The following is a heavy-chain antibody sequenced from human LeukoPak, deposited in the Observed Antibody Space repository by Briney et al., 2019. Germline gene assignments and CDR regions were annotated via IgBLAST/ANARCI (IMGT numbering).Heavy chain of an antibody. D-gene: IGHD2-2*01. CDR2: IIPIFGTA. V-gene: IGHV1-69*05. J-gene: IGHJ6*03. CDR3: ARASRSVVVPAAIEDYYYYMDV. CDR1: GGTFSSYA. Sequence: GASVKVSCKASGGTFSSYAISWVRQAPGQGLEWMGGIIPIFGTANYAQKFQGRVTITTDESTSTAYMELSSLRSEDTAVYYCARASRSVVVPAAIEDYYYYMDVWGKGPRSPSP.